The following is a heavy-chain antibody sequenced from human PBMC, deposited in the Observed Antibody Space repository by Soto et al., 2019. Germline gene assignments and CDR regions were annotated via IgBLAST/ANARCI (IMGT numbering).Heavy chain of an antibody. V-gene: IGHV4-61*01. J-gene: IGHJ4*02. CDR2: VYYSGTT. CDR1: GGSVSNKTYY. CDR3: ARTTAVPNTLRSRYFFDY. D-gene: IGHD4-17*01. Sequence: SETLSLTCSVSGGSVSNKTYYWSWIRQTPGKRLEWIGYVYYSGTTNYNPSLKSRVTISVDLSKNQFSLRLSSVTTADTALYYCARTTAVPNTLRSRYFFDYWGQGTLVTVSS.